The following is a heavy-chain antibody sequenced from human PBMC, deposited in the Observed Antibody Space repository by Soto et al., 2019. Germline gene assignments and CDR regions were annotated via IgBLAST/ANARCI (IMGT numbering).Heavy chain of an antibody. J-gene: IGHJ3*02. Sequence: SETLSLTCTVSGGSISSSSYYWGWIRQPPGKGLEWIGSIYYSGSTYYNPSLKSRVTISVDTSKNQFSLKLSSVTAADTAVYYCARRYSGSYLDAFDIWGQGTMVNRLL. CDR2: IYYSGST. V-gene: IGHV4-39*01. CDR3: ARRYSGSYLDAFDI. CDR1: GGSISSSSYY. D-gene: IGHD1-26*01.